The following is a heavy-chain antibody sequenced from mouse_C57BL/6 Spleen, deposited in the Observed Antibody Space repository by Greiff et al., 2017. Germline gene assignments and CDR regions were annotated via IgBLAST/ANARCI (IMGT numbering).Heavy chain of an antibody. J-gene: IGHJ1*03. CDR1: GFTFSSYA. CDR3: ARGGYYGNLYWYFDV. Sequence: EVQLVESGGGLVKPGGSLKLSCAASGFTFSSYAMSWVRQTPEKRLEWVATISDGGSYTYYPDNVKGRFTISRDNAKNNLYLQMSHLKSEDTAMYYCARGGYYGNLYWYFDVWGTGTTVTVSS. CDR2: ISDGGSYT. D-gene: IGHD2-1*01. V-gene: IGHV5-4*01.